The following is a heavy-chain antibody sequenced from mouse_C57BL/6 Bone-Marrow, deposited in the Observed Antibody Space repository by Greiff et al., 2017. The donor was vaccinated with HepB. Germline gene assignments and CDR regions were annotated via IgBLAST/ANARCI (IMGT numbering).Heavy chain of an antibody. CDR2: IDPENGDT. CDR3: TLYYYGSSY. J-gene: IGHJ2*01. V-gene: IGHV14-4*01. CDR1: GFNIKDDY. Sequence: VQLQQSGAELVRPGASVKLSCTASGFNIKDDYMHWVKQRPEQGLEWIGWIDPENGDTEYASKFQGKATITADTSSNTAYLQLSSLTSEDTAGYYCTLYYYGSSYWGQGTTLTVSS. D-gene: IGHD1-1*01.